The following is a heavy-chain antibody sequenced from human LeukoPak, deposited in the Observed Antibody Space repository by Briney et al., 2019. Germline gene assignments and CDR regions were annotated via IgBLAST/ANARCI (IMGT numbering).Heavy chain of an antibody. D-gene: IGHD1-1*01. V-gene: IGHV1-2*02. CDR2: INPNSGGT. Sequence: ASVKVSCKASGYTFTGYYMHWVRQAPGQGLEWMGWINPNSGGTNYAQKFQGRVTMTRDTSISTAYMELSRLRSDDTAVYYCATPRTGSRLWFDYWGQGTLVTVSS. J-gene: IGHJ4*02. CDR1: GYTFTGYY. CDR3: ATPRTGSRLWFDY.